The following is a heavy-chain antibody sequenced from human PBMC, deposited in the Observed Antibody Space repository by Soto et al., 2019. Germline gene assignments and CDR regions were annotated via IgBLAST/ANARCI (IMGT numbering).Heavy chain of an antibody. CDR3: AHRRRTPHHFDY. CDR2: IYWNDDK. Sequence: QITLKESGPTLVKPTQTLTLTCTFSGFSLSTSGVGVGWIRQPPGKALEWLALIYWNDDKRYSPSLKSRLTIPKDTAKNQVVLTMTNMDPVDTATYYCAHRRRTPHHFDYWGQGTLVTVSS. V-gene: IGHV2-5*01. CDR1: GFSLSTSGVG. J-gene: IGHJ4*02.